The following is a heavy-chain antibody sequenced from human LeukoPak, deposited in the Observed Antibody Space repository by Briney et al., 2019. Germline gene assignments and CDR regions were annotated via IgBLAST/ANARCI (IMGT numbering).Heavy chain of an antibody. D-gene: IGHD1-26*01. CDR3: AKDVTGGGSYPSTFDY. Sequence: GGSLRLSCAASGFTFSRYGMHWVRQAPGKGLEWVAFTRYDGSNKYYADSVKGRFTISRDNSKNTLYLQMNSLRAEDTAVYYCAKDVTGGGSYPSTFDYWGQGTLVTVSS. CDR2: TRYDGSNK. J-gene: IGHJ4*02. V-gene: IGHV3-30*02. CDR1: GFTFSRYG.